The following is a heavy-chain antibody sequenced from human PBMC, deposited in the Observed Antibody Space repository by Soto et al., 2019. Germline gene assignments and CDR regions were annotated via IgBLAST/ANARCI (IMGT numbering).Heavy chain of an antibody. V-gene: IGHV1-46*01. Sequence: KVSCKASGYTFTSYYMHWVRQAPGQGLEWMGIINPSGGSTSYAQKFQGRVTMTRDTSTSTVYMELSSLRSEDTAVYYCARVRLVGVTWGPSDAFDIWGQGTMVTVSS. D-gene: IGHD3-16*01. CDR2: INPSGGST. J-gene: IGHJ3*02. CDR1: GYTFTSYY. CDR3: ARVRLVGVTWGPSDAFDI.